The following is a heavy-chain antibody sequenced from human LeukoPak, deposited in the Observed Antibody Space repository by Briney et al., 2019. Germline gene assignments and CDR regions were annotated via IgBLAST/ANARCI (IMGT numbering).Heavy chain of an antibody. CDR1: GFTFDDYT. V-gene: IGHV3-43*01. J-gene: IGHJ4*02. D-gene: IGHD3-10*01. CDR3: AKGSRFGDYVDY. Sequence: PGGSLRLSCAASGFTFDDYTMHWVRQAPGKGLEWVSLISWDGSSSFYGDSVKGRFTISRDNSKNSLYMQMNSLRTEDTALYYCAKGSRFGDYVDYWGQGTLVTVSS. CDR2: ISWDGSSS.